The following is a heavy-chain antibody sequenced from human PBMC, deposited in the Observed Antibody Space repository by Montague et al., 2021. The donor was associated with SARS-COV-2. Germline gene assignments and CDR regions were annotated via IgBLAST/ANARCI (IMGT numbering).Heavy chain of an antibody. CDR2: IYHSGST. CDR3: ARDYYDILTGYYTSSFDY. D-gene: IGHD3-9*01. Sequence: SETLSLTCTVSGYSISSGYYWGWIRQPPGKGLEWIGSIYHSGSTYYNPSLRSRVTISVDTSKNQFSLKLSSVTAADTAVYYCARDYYDILTGYYTSSFDYWGQGTLVTGSS. CDR1: GYSISSGYY. V-gene: IGHV4-38-2*02. J-gene: IGHJ4*02.